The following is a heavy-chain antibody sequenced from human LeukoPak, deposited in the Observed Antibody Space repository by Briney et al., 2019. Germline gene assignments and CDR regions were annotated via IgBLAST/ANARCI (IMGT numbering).Heavy chain of an antibody. CDR2: IYNSGST. CDR1: GGSISSYY. D-gene: IGHD6-13*01. CDR3: ARELVQVWFDP. J-gene: IGHJ5*02. Sequence: KASETLSPTCTVSGGSISSYYSSWIRQPAGKGLEWIGRIYNSGSTNYNPSLKSRVTMSVDTSKNQFSLRLSSATAADTAVYYCARELVQVWFDPWGQGTLVTVSS. V-gene: IGHV4-4*07.